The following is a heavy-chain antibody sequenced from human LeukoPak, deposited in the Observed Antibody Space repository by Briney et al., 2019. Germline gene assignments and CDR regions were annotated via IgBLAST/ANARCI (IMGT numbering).Heavy chain of an antibody. CDR1: GFTFSSYW. V-gene: IGHV3-7*01. CDR2: IKQDGSEK. J-gene: IGHJ5*02. CDR3: ARETITMVRGVPLNWFDP. D-gene: IGHD3-10*01. Sequence: GGSLRLSCAASGFTFSSYWMSWVRQAPGKGLEWVANIKQDGSEKYYVDSVKGRFTISRDNAKNSLYLQMNSLRAEDTAVYYCARETITMVRGVPLNWFDPWGQGTLVTVSS.